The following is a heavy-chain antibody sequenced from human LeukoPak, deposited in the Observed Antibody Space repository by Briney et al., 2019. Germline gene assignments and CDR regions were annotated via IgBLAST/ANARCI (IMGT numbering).Heavy chain of an antibody. J-gene: IGHJ4*02. CDR3: ARCEVGSWYDYSDY. CDR2: IKSDGSST. D-gene: IGHD6-13*01. V-gene: IGHV3-74*01. CDR1: GFTFSSYW. Sequence: PGGSLRLSCAASGFTFSSYWMHWVRQAPGKGLVWVSRIKSDGSSTSYADSVKGRFTISRDDAKNTLYLQMNSLRAEDTAVYYCARCEVGSWYDYSDYWGQGSLVTVSS.